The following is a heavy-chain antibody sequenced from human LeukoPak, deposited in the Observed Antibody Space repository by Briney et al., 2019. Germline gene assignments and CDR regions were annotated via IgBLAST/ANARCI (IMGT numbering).Heavy chain of an antibody. Sequence: GGPLRLSCGASAFTFSSYWMSWVRQAPGKGLEWVANIKEDGSEINYVDSVMGRFTISRDNAKNSLFLQMNSLRVEDTAVYYCARDRGYSSFDYWGQGTLVTVSS. V-gene: IGHV3-7*01. J-gene: IGHJ4*02. CDR1: AFTFSSYW. CDR3: ARDRGYSSFDY. D-gene: IGHD4-23*01. CDR2: IKEDGSEI.